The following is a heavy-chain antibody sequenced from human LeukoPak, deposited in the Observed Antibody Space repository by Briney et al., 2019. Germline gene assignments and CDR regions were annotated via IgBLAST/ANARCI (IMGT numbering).Heavy chain of an antibody. V-gene: IGHV1-46*03. CDR1: GYTFTSYY. D-gene: IGHD3-22*01. CDR2: INPSGGST. J-gene: IGHJ6*03. Sequence: ASVKVSCKASGYTFTSYYMHWVRQAPGQGLEWMGIINPSGGSTSYAQKFQGRVTMTRDTSTSTVYMELISLRSEDTAVYYCARGYYDSSGYRPRNRPVEFYYMDVWGKGTTVTVSS. CDR3: ARGYYDSSGYRPRNRPVEFYYMDV.